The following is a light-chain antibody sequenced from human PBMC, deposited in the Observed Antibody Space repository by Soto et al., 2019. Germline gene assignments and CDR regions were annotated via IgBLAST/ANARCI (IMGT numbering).Light chain of an antibody. CDR2: DVR. Sequence: QSALTQPRSVSGSPGQSVTISCPGTRSDGGGYNYVSWYQQHPGKAPKLMIYDVRKRPSGVTDRVPGSKSGNPASRTISGLQAEDEADYYGCSYAGSYTGVGGGTKLTVL. CDR1: RSDGGGYNY. V-gene: IGLV2-11*01. CDR3: CSYAGSYTG. J-gene: IGLJ2*01.